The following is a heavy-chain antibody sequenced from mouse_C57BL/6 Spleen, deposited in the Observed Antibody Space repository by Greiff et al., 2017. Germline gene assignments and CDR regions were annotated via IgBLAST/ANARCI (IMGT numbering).Heavy chain of an antibody. CDR3: AREYDGSSPCAY. D-gene: IGHD1-1*01. CDR1: GYTFTDYY. Sequence: VQLQQSGPELVKPGASVKISCKASGYTFTDYYMNWVKQSHGKSLEWIGDINPNNGGTSYNQKFKGKATLTVDKSSSTAYMELRSLTSEDSAVYYCAREYDGSSPCAYWGQGTLVTVSA. CDR2: INPNNGGT. J-gene: IGHJ3*01. V-gene: IGHV1-26*01.